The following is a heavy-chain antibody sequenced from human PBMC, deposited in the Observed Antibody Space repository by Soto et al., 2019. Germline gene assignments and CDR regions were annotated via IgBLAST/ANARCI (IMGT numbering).Heavy chain of an antibody. Sequence: SVKVSCKASGGTFSSYAISWVRQAPGQGLEWMGGIIPIFGTANYAQKFQGRVTITADESTSTAYMELSSLGSEDTAVYYCARSDYYDSSGYFGPFQPWGQRTLVTISS. CDR3: ARSDYYDSSGYFGPFQP. CDR2: IIPIFGTA. V-gene: IGHV1-69*13. CDR1: GGTFSSYA. J-gene: IGHJ1*01. D-gene: IGHD3-22*01.